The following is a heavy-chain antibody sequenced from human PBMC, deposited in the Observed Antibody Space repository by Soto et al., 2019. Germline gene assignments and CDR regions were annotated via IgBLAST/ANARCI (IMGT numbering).Heavy chain of an antibody. V-gene: IGHV1-2*02. Sequence: ASVKVSCKASGYTFTGYYMHWVRQAPGQGLEWMGWINPNSGGTNYAQKFQGRVTMTRDTSISTAYMELSSVKSDDTAIYYCARDGNFAFRGYSFAFDLWGQGTLVTVSS. CDR1: GYTFTGYY. D-gene: IGHD5-18*01. CDR2: INPNSGGT. CDR3: ARDGNFAFRGYSFAFDL. J-gene: IGHJ4*02.